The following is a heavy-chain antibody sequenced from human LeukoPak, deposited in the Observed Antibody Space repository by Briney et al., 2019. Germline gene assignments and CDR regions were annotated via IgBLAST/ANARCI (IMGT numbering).Heavy chain of an antibody. V-gene: IGHV4-34*01. CDR2: INHSGST. D-gene: IGHD3-16*02. CDR3: ARHRENDYVWGSYRYTGLSLFDY. J-gene: IGHJ4*02. CDR1: GGSFSGYY. Sequence: SETLSLTCAVYGGSFSGYYWSWIRQPPGKGLEWIGEINHSGSTNYNPSLKSRVTISVDTSKNQFSLKLSSVTAADTAVYYCARHRENDYVWGSYRYTGLSLFDYWGQGTLVTVSS.